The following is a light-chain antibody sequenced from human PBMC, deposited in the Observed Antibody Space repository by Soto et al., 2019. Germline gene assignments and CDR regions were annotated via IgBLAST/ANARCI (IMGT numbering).Light chain of an antibody. CDR2: GES. J-gene: IGKJ2*01. CDR3: QQYNNWPTT. V-gene: IGKV3-15*01. Sequence: EIVMTQSPATLSVSPGERATLSCRASQSVSSNLAWYQQKPGQAPRLLIYGESTRATGIPARFSGSGSGTEFTLTISSLQSEDFAVYYCQQYNNWPTTFGQGTKLEIK. CDR1: QSVSSN.